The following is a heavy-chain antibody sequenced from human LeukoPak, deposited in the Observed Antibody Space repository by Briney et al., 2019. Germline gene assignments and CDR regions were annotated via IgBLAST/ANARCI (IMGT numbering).Heavy chain of an antibody. J-gene: IGHJ4*02. CDR1: GFSFSDYH. CDR2: ISSSSSST. D-gene: IGHD3-9*01. V-gene: IGHV3-11*03. CDR3: ARLYYDILTGYSPLDY. Sequence: KPGGSLRLSCAASGFSFSDYHMSWIRQAPGKGLEWISYISSSSSSTNYADSVKGRLTISRDNAKNSLYLHMNDLRAEDTAVYYCARLYYDILTGYSPLDYWGQGTLVTVSS.